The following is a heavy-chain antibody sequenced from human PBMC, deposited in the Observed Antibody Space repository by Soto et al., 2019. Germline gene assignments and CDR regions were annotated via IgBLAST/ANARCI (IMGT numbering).Heavy chain of an antibody. CDR1: GYTFTAYH. CDR2: INPKFGDT. CDR3: ARNMDYYYGRGSGNGHGV. V-gene: IGHV1-2*02. D-gene: IGHD3-10*01. J-gene: IGHJ6*02. Sequence: QVRLVQSGAEVKEPGDSVRVSCEASGYTFTAYHIHWVRQAPGQGLEWMGWINPKFGDTGYAQDFQGRVSMTSDMSISKVYLELSRRTSDDTAIYYCARNMDYYYGRGSGNGHGVWGQGTTVTVFS.